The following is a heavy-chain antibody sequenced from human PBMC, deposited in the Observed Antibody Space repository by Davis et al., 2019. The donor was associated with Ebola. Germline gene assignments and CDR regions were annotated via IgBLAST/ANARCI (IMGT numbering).Heavy chain of an antibody. CDR1: GESVSSDNSA. V-gene: IGHV6-1*01. Sequence: PSDTLSLTCAISGESVSSDNSAWAWIRQSPSRGLKWLGRTYYRSKWHTDYAASVKGRITFNADTSQNQFSLQLISVTPEDTAVYYCARDRVIAVPAVNYYYGMDVWGQGTTVTVSS. D-gene: IGHD2-2*01. CDR3: ARDRVIAVPAVNYYYGMDV. J-gene: IGHJ6*02. CDR2: TYYRSKWHT.